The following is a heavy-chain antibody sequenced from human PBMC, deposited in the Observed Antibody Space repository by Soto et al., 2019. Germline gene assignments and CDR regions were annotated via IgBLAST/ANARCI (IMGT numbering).Heavy chain of an antibody. Sequence: LRLSCAASGFTVSANYMSWVRQAPGKGLEWVSIIYSGGNTYYADSVKGRFTISKDSSKNTLFLQMNSLRAEDTAVYYCAREGYGYWIDSWGQGTPVTVSS. CDR1: GFTVSANY. D-gene: IGHD5-18*01. CDR3: AREGYGYWIDS. V-gene: IGHV3-53*01. CDR2: IYSGGNT. J-gene: IGHJ4*02.